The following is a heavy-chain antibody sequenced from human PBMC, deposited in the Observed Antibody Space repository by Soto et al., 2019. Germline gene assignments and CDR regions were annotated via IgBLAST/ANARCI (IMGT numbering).Heavy chain of an antibody. CDR1: GYTFTSYG. CDR2: ISAYNGNT. V-gene: IGHV1-18*01. D-gene: IGHD1-7*01. CDR3: AREGYNWNYRPYPFHY. Sequence: ASVKVSCKASGYTFTSYGISWVRQAPGQGLEWMGWISAYNGNTNYAQKLQGRVTMTTDTSTSTAYMELRSLRSDDTAVYYCAREGYNWNYRPYPFHYWGQGTLVTVS. J-gene: IGHJ4*02.